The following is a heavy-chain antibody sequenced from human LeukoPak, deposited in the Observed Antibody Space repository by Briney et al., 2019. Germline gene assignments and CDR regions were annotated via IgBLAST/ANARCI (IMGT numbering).Heavy chain of an antibody. CDR2: VRPNNGAT. V-gene: IGHV1-2*02. CDR1: GYTFADFY. J-gene: IGHJ3*02. Sequence: ASVKVSCKSSGYTFADFYIHWVRHAPGQGLEWMGWVRPNNGATKYAEKFQGRVTMTRDTSTSTAHMELSSLISDDTAAYYCARDLEASPGYEGADALDIWGQGTMVTVSS. CDR3: ARDLEASPGYEGADALDI. D-gene: IGHD5-12*01.